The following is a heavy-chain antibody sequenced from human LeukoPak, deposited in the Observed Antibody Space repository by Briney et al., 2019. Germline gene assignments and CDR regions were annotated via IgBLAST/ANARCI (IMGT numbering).Heavy chain of an antibody. D-gene: IGHD2-15*01. CDR2: ISSSSSYI. CDR3: ARLDCSGGSCYYYGMDV. Sequence: GGSLRLSCAASGFTFSSYSMNWVRQAPGKGLEWVSSISSSSSYIYHADSVKGRFTISRDNAKNSLYLQMNSLRAEDTAVYYCARLDCSGGSCYYYGMDVWGQGTTVTVSS. J-gene: IGHJ6*02. V-gene: IGHV3-21*01. CDR1: GFTFSSYS.